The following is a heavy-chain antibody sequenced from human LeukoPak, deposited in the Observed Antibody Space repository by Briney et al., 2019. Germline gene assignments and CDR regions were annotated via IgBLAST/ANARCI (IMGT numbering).Heavy chain of an antibody. J-gene: IGHJ4*02. V-gene: IGHV4-59*01. CDR1: GGSISSYY. CDR3: ARSPRDGCARGYFDY. Sequence: SETLSLTCTVSGGSISSYYWSWIRQPPGKGLEWIGYIYYSGSTNYNPSLKSRVTISVDTSKDQFSLKLSSVTAADTAVYYCARSPRDGCARGYFDYWGQGALVTVSS. CDR2: IYYSGST. D-gene: IGHD3-10*01.